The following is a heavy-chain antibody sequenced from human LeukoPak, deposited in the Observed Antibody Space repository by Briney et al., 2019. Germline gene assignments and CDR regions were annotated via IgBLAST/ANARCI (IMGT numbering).Heavy chain of an antibody. J-gene: IGHJ3*02. CDR3: ARGTNYDSSGYYSDDAFDI. CDR2: MNPNSGNT. CDR1: GYTFTSYD. Sequence: ASVKVSCKASGYTFTSYDINWVRQATGQGLEWMGWMNPNSGNTGYAQKFQGRVTMTRNTSISTAYMELSSLRSEDTAVYYCARGTNYDSSGYYSDDAFDIWGQGTMVTVSS. D-gene: IGHD3-22*01. V-gene: IGHV1-8*01.